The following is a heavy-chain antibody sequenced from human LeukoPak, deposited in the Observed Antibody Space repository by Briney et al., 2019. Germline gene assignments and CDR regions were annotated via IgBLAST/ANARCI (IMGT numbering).Heavy chain of an antibody. CDR2: IHHSGIT. Sequence: SETLSLTCSVSGDSISSSGCYWAWLRPPPGKGLEYIASIHHSGITYYNPSLKTRVTISVDTSRNQFSLSLNSVTAADTATYYCARTYSAGQGAYYWGQGTLVTVSS. D-gene: IGHD4-11*01. V-gene: IGHV4-39*07. J-gene: IGHJ4*02. CDR1: GDSISSSGCY. CDR3: ARTYSAGQGAYY.